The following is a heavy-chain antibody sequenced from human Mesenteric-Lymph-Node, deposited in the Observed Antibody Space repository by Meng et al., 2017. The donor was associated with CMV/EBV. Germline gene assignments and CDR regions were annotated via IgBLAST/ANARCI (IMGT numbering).Heavy chain of an antibody. J-gene: IGHJ6*02. V-gene: IGHV3-23*01. D-gene: IGHD5-18*01. CDR3: ANSPRGYSYGYYYYGMDV. CDR1: GFTFRDYA. CDR2: ISGSGGST. Sequence: GESLKISCTASGFTFRDYAMSWVRQAPGKGLEWVSAISGSGGSTYYADSVKGRFTISRDNSKNTLYLQMNSLRAEDTAVYYCANSPRGYSYGYYYYGMDVWGQGTTVTVSS.